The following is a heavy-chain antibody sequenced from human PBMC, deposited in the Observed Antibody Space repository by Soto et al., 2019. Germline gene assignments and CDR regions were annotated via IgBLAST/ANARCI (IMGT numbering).Heavy chain of an antibody. CDR3: ARWHSSSGYYGMDV. V-gene: IGHV4-59*01. CDR2: IYYSGST. D-gene: IGHD6-25*01. Sequence: HVQVQESGPGLVKPSETLSLTCTVSGGSINNYYWSWIRQPPGKGLEWIAYIYYSGSTNYNPSFNSRVIVSVDTSRNQFSLKLSSLTAADTAVYYCARWHSSSGYYGMDVWGQGTTVTVSS. J-gene: IGHJ6*02. CDR1: GGSINNYY.